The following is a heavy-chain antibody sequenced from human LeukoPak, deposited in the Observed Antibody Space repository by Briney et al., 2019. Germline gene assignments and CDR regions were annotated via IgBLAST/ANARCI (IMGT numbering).Heavy chain of an antibody. CDR3: ARSEQQLVPQNWFDP. CDR1: GGTFSSYA. J-gene: IGHJ5*02. D-gene: IGHD6-13*01. V-gene: IGHV1-69*05. CDR2: IIPIFGTA. Sequence: SVKVSCKASGGTFSSYAISWVRQAPGQGLEWMGRIIPIFGTANYAQKFQGRVTITTDESTSTAYMELSSLRSEHTAVYYCARSEQQLVPQNWFDPWGQGTLVTVSS.